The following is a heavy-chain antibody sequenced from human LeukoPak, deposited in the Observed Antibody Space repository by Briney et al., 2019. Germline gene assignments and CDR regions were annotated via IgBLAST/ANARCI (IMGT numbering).Heavy chain of an antibody. CDR1: GFSFSSYS. J-gene: IGHJ4*02. V-gene: IGHV3-21*01. D-gene: IGHD6-13*01. CDR2: ISRSSSNT. CDR3: ARVLEAAPFDF. Sequence: GGSLRLSCAASGFSFSSYSMNWVRQSPGKGLEWVSSISRSSSNTYYADSLKGRFTISRDNAKNSLYLQMNSLRAEDTAVYYCARVLEAAPFDFWGQGTLVTVSS.